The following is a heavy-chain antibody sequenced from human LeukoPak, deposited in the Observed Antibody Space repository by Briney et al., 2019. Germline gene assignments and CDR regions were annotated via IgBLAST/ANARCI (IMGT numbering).Heavy chain of an antibody. V-gene: IGHV3-23*01. Sequence: GETLRLSCAASGFTFSTYGMNWVRQAPRKGLEWVSAISGSGDTIYYADSVKGRFTISRDNSKNTLYLQMHSLRAEDAAVYYCAKDLGYNSNWYYFDYWGQGTLVTVSS. CDR1: GFTFSTYG. J-gene: IGHJ4*02. CDR3: AKDLGYNSNWYYFDY. D-gene: IGHD6-13*01. CDR2: ISGSGDTI.